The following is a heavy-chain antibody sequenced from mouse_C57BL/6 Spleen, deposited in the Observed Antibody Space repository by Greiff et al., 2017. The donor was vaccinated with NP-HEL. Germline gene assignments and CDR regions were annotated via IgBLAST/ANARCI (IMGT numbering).Heavy chain of an antibody. D-gene: IGHD2-3*01. Sequence: QVQLQQPGTELVKPGASVKLSCKASGYTFTSYWMPWVKQRPGQGLEWIGNINPSNGGTNYNEKFKSKATLTVDKSSSTAYLQLSSLTSEDSAVYYCSRTIYDGYYGYFDVWGKGTTVTVAS. CDR3: SRTIYDGYYGYFDV. CDR2: INPSNGGT. V-gene: IGHV1-53*01. CDR1: GYTFTSYW. J-gene: IGHJ1*03.